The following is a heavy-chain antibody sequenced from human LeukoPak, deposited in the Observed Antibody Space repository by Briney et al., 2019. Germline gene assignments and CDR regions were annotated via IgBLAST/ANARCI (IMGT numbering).Heavy chain of an antibody. CDR1: GLTFSNYG. CDR2: IADDGTNK. CDR3: AKDRAWLGADAFDI. D-gene: IGHD6-19*01. V-gene: IGHV3-30*02. J-gene: IGHJ3*02. Sequence: PGGSLRLSCAASGLTFSNYGMHWVRQAPGKGLEWVAFIADDGTNKYYADSVKGRFTISRDNSRNTLFLQMSSLGADDTAVYYCAKDRAWLGADAFDIWGQGTLVTVSS.